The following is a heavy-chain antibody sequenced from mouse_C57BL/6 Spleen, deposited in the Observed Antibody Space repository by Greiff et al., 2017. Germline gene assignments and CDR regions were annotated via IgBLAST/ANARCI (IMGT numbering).Heavy chain of an antibody. J-gene: IGHJ2*01. V-gene: IGHV1-50*01. CDR1: GYTFTSYW. CDR3: ARRVYYGNYGY. CDR2: IDPSDSYT. D-gene: IGHD2-1*01. Sequence: QVQLQQPGAELVKPGASVKLSCKASGYTFTSYWMQWVKQRPGQGLEWIGEIDPSDSYTNYNQKFKGKATLTVDTSSSTAYMQLSSLTSEDSAVYYCARRVYYGNYGYWGQGTTLTVSS.